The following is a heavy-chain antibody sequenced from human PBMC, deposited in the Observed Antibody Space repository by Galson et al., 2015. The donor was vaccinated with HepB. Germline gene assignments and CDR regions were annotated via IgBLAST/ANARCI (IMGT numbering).Heavy chain of an antibody. CDR3: ARIRGHYYDSNQNWFDP. D-gene: IGHD3-22*01. Sequence: PALVKPTQTLTLTCTFSGFSRSTSGMCVSWIRQPPGKALEWLALIDWDDDKYYSTSLKTRLTISKDTSKNQVVLTMTNMDPVDTATYYCARIRGHYYDSNQNWFDPWGQGTLVTVSS. J-gene: IGHJ5*02. V-gene: IGHV2-70*01. CDR2: IDWDDDK. CDR1: GFSRSTSGMC.